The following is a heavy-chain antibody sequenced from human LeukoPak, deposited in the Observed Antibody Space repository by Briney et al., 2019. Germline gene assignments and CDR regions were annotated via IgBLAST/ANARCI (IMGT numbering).Heavy chain of an antibody. D-gene: IGHD3-22*01. CDR3: ARGRVHRYYYDSSGYYGGAFDI. J-gene: IGHJ3*02. CDR2: ITAYNGNT. CDR1: GYTFTNYV. Sequence: ASVKVSCKASGYTFTNYVISWVRQAPGQGLEWMGWITAYNGNTNHAQKLQGRVTMTTDTSTSTAYMELRSLRSDDTAVYYCARGRVHRYYYDSSGYYGGAFDIWGQGTMVTVSS. V-gene: IGHV1-18*01.